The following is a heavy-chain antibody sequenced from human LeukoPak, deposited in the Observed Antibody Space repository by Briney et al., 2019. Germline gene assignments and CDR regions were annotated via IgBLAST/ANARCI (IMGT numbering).Heavy chain of an antibody. J-gene: IGHJ6*02. V-gene: IGHV3-21*01. D-gene: IGHD3-10*01. CDR3: ARNYGSGSYSGMDV. CDR1: AFSLNAYN. Sequence: GGSLRLSCAASAFSLNAYNMNWVRQAPGKGLEWVSSISYTGTYIYYADSLKGRFTISRDSAKNSLFLQMNNLRAEDTGVYYCARNYGSGSYSGMDVWGRGTTVTVSS. CDR2: ISYTGTYI.